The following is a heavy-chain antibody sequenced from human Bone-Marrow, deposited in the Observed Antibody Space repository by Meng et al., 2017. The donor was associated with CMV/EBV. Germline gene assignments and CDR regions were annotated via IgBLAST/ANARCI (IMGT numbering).Heavy chain of an antibody. CDR3: ARATHALRGGAGPQPDLGYYDFWSGYPHFDY. J-gene: IGHJ4*02. CDR2: ISSSSSTI. D-gene: IGHD3-3*01. CDR1: GFIFSSYE. V-gene: IGHV3-48*03. Sequence: GESLKISCAASGFIFSSYEMNWVRQAPGKGLEWVSYISSSSSTIYYADSVKGRFTISRDNAKNSLYLQMNSLRAEDTAVYYCARATHALRGGAGPQPDLGYYDFWSGYPHFDYCGQGTLVTVSS.